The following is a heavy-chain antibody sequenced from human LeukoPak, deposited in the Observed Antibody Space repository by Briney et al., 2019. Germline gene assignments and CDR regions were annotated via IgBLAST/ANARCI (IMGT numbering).Heavy chain of an antibody. Sequence: PGGSLRLSCAASGFTFSSYGMHWVRQAPGEGLEWVAVISYDGSNKYYADSVKGRFTISRDNSKNTLYLQMNSLRAEDTAVYYCAKADYGGNLDAFDIWGQGTMVTVSS. D-gene: IGHD4-23*01. CDR3: AKADYGGNLDAFDI. J-gene: IGHJ3*02. CDR1: GFTFSSYG. V-gene: IGHV3-30*18. CDR2: ISYDGSNK.